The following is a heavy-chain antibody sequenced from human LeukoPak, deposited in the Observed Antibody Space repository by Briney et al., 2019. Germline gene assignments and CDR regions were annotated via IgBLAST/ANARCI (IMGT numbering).Heavy chain of an antibody. Sequence: GGSLRLSCAASGFTFSSYGMYWVRQAPGKGLEWVAFIRYDGSNKYYGDSVKGRFTISRYNSKNTLYLQMKSLRAEDTAVYYCAKGGHYYYDSSGYYYPFDYWGQGTLVTVSS. CDR1: GFTFSSYG. CDR3: AKGGHYYYDSSGYYYPFDY. V-gene: IGHV3-30*02. D-gene: IGHD3-22*01. CDR2: IRYDGSNK. J-gene: IGHJ4*02.